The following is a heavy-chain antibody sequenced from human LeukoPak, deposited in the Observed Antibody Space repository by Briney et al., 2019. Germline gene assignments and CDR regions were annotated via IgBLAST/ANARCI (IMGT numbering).Heavy chain of an antibody. CDR2: MNPNSGNT. CDR3: ARRYSGGWSTYYYYGMDV. D-gene: IGHD6-19*01. J-gene: IGHJ6*02. V-gene: IGHV1-8*01. Sequence: ASVKVSCKASGYTFTSYDINWVRQATGQGLEWMGWMNPNSGNTGYAQKFQGRVTMTRNTSISTAYMELSSLRSEDTAVYYCARRYSGGWSTYYYYGMDVWGQGTTVTVSS. CDR1: GYTFTSYD.